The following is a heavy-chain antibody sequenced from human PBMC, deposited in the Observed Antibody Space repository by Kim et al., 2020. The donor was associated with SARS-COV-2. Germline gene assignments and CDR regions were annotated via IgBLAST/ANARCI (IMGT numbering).Heavy chain of an antibody. CDR2: INHSGST. CDR1: GGSFSGYY. CDR3: ASSGYYDILTGYHYYYGMDV. V-gene: IGHV4-34*01. D-gene: IGHD3-9*01. J-gene: IGHJ6*02. Sequence: SETLSLTCAVYGGSFSGYYWSWIRQPPGKGLEWIGEINHSGSTNYNPSLKSRVTISVDTSKNQFSLKLSSVTAADTAVYYCASSGYYDILTGYHYYYGMDVWGQGTTVTVSS.